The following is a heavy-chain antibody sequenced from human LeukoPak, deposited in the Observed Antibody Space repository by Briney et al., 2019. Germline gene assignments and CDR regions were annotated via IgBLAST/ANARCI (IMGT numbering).Heavy chain of an antibody. CDR3: ARDAYTTNWFYY. CDR2: TDSAGNT. V-gene: IGHV3-53*05. J-gene: IGHJ5*01. Sequence: GGSLRLSCAASGFTVANTYMAWVRQAPGKGLEWVSVTDSAGNTYYADSVKGRFTMSRDTSENTLYLQMNSLKSEDTATYYCARDAYTTNWFYYWGQGTLVTVS. CDR1: GFTVANTY. D-gene: IGHD2-2*02.